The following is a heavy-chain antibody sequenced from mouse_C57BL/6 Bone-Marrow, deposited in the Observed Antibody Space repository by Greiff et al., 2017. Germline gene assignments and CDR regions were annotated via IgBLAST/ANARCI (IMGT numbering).Heavy chain of an antibody. CDR1: GFTFSSYG. J-gene: IGHJ4*01. CDR2: ISSGGSYT. Sequence: EVKLVESGGDLVKPGGSLKLSCAASGFTFSSYGMSWVRQTPDKRLEWVATISSGGSYTYYPDSVKGRFTISRDNAKNTLYLQMSSLKSEDTAMYYCARLDSSGPMDYWGQGTSVTVSS. V-gene: IGHV5-6*01. CDR3: ARLDSSGPMDY. D-gene: IGHD3-2*02.